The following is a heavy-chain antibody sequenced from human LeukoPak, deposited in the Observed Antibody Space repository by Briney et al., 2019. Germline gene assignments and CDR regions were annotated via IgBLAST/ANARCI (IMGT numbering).Heavy chain of an antibody. Sequence: GGSLRLSCAASGFTFGSYAMSWVRQAPGKGLEWVSAISGSGGSTYYADSVKGRFTISRDNSKNTLYLQMNSLRAEDTAVYYCAKARIWDSSGLWFDYWGQGTLVTVSS. V-gene: IGHV3-23*01. J-gene: IGHJ4*02. D-gene: IGHD3-22*01. CDR3: AKARIWDSSGLWFDY. CDR1: GFTFGSYA. CDR2: ISGSGGST.